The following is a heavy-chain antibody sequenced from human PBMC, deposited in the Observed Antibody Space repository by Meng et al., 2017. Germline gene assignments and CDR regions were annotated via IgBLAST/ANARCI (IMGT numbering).Heavy chain of an antibody. CDR3: AREKVYDSSGFGLEYFDY. CDR2: IYYSGST. CDR1: GGSISSSSYY. V-gene: IGHV4-39*07. Sequence: SETLSLTCTVSGGSISSSSYYWGWIRQPPGKGLEWIGSIYYSGSTYYNPSLKSRVTISVDTSQNQFSLKLSSVTAADTAVYYCAREKVYDSSGFGLEYFDYWGQGTLVTVSS. D-gene: IGHD3-22*01. J-gene: IGHJ4*02.